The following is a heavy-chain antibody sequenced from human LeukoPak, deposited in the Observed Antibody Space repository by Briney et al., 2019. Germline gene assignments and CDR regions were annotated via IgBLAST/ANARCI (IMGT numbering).Heavy chain of an antibody. CDR1: GDSIGTYY. V-gene: IGHV4-59*01. CDR3: ARQGYKSGWYPTFDF. CDR2: VYYAGIT. D-gene: IGHD6-19*01. Sequence: SETLSLTCTVSGDSIGTYYWSWIRRPPGKGLEWIGHVYYAGITDYNPSLQSRVTISVDPSRNQLSLKLNSVTAADAAVYYCARQGYKSGWYPTFDFWGPGTQVIVSS. J-gene: IGHJ4*02.